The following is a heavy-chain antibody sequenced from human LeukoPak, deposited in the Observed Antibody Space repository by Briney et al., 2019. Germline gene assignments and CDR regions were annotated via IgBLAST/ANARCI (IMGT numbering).Heavy chain of an antibody. V-gene: IGHV3-9*03. CDR2: ISLNSGSI. CDR3: AKGAGGIAVAGTGGSYFDY. Sequence: PGGSLRLSCAASGFTFDDYAMHWVRQAPGKGLEWVSGISLNSGSIGYADSVKGRFTISRDNAKNSLYLQMNSLRAEDMALYYCAKGAGGIAVAGTGGSYFDYWGQGTLVTVSS. J-gene: IGHJ4*02. CDR1: GFTFDDYA. D-gene: IGHD6-19*01.